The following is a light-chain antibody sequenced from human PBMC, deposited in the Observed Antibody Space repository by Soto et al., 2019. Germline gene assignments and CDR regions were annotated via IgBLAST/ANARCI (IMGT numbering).Light chain of an antibody. V-gene: IGKV1-39*01. CDR3: QQSYSTPRT. Sequence: DIRMTQSPSSLSASVGDRVTITCRASQRISTHLNWYQQKPGKAPNLLIYAAYNLQSGVPSRFSGSGSGTDFTLTISSLQPEDFATYYCQQSYSTPRTFGQGTKVELK. CDR1: QRISTH. CDR2: AAY. J-gene: IGKJ1*01.